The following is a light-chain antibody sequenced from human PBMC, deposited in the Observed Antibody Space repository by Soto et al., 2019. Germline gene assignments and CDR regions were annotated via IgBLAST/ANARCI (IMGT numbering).Light chain of an antibody. CDR2: LEGSGSY. J-gene: IGLJ3*02. Sequence: QSVLTQSSSASASLGSSVKLTCTLSSGHSSYIIAWHQQQPGKAPRFLMKLEGSGSYNKGGGVPDRFSGSSSGADRYLTISNLHFEDETDYYCETWDTNTRVFGGGTKVTVL. CDR1: SGHSSYI. V-gene: IGLV4-60*02. CDR3: ETWDTNTRV.